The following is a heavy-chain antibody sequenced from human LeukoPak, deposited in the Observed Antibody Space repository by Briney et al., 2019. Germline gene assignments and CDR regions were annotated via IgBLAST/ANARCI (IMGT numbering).Heavy chain of an antibody. D-gene: IGHD3-10*01. CDR2: ISSSSSYI. Sequence: GGSLRLSCAASGFTFSSYSMNWVRQAPEKGLEWVSSISSSSSYIYYADSVKGRFTISRDNAKNSLYLQMNSLRAEDTAVYYCARYPSGGGYYFDYWGQGTLVTVSS. J-gene: IGHJ4*02. V-gene: IGHV3-21*01. CDR3: ARYPSGGGYYFDY. CDR1: GFTFSSYS.